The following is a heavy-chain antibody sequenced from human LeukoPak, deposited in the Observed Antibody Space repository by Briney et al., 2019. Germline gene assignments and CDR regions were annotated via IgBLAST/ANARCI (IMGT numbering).Heavy chain of an antibody. CDR3: ARDRIWGGTSARLNTDKFDY. V-gene: IGHV1-46*01. D-gene: IGHD1-26*01. J-gene: IGHJ4*02. CDR1: GYTFPNYF. CDR2: IHPSVGST. Sequence: GASVKVSCKASGYTFPNYFMHWVRQAPGQGLEWKGIIHPSVGSTSYAQKFEDRVTMTSDTSTGTVYMELSSLRSEDTAVYYCARDRIWGGTSARLNTDKFDYWGQGTVVTVSS.